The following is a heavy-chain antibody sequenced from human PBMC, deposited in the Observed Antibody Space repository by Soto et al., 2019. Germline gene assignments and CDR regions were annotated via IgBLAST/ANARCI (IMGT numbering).Heavy chain of an antibody. CDR3: ARDPYYYDSSGNAFDI. Sequence: EVQLVESGGGLVQPGGSLRLSCAASGFTFSSYEMNWVRQAPGKGLEWVSYISSSGSTIYYADSVKGRFTISRDNAKNSLYLQMNSLRAEDTAVYYCARDPYYYDSSGNAFDIWGQGTMVTVSS. J-gene: IGHJ3*02. CDR2: ISSSGSTI. V-gene: IGHV3-48*03. CDR1: GFTFSSYE. D-gene: IGHD3-22*01.